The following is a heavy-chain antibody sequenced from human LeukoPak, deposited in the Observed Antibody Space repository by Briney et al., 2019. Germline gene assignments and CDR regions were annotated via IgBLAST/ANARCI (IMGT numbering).Heavy chain of an antibody. CDR3: TTVGSYLPY. Sequence: GGSLRLSCAASGFTFINARMNWVRQAPGKGLEWVGRIKSKTDGDITDYAAPVKGRFTISRDDSKNTLYLQMNSLETEGTAVYYCTTVGSYLPYWGQGTLVTVSS. CDR2: IKSKTDGDIT. J-gene: IGHJ4*02. CDR1: GFTFINAR. D-gene: IGHD1-26*01. V-gene: IGHV3-15*01.